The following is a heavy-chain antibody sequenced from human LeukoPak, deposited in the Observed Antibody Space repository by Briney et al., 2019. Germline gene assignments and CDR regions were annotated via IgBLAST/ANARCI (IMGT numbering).Heavy chain of an antibody. D-gene: IGHD1-26*01. Sequence: SETLSLTCTVSGGSISSSSYYWGWIRQPPGTGLEWIGNIYYSGSTYYNPSLKSRVTISVDTSKSHFSLKLSSVTAAETAVYYCARLESGNLNAFDIWGQGTMVTVSS. CDR2: IYYSGST. CDR3: ARLESGNLNAFDI. V-gene: IGHV4-39*02. CDR1: GGSISSSSYY. J-gene: IGHJ3*02.